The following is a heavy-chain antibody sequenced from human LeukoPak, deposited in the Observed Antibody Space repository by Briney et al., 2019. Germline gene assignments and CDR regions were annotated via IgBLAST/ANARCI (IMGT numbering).Heavy chain of an antibody. D-gene: IGHD3-22*01. Sequence: PGASVKVSCKASGYTFTSYGISWVRQAPGQGLEWMGWISAYNGNTNYAQKLQGRVTMTTDTSTSTAYMELRSLRSDDTAVFYCAREVPYDSSRYYQPFDYWGQGTLVTVSS. V-gene: IGHV1-18*01. J-gene: IGHJ4*02. CDR3: AREVPYDSSRYYQPFDY. CDR1: GYTFTSYG. CDR2: ISAYNGNT.